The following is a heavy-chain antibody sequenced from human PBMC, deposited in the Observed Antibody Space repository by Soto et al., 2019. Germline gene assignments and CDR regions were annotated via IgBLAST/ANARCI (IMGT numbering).Heavy chain of an antibody. CDR3: AREGGAGTFMGFDY. CDR1: GGSISSNNW. V-gene: IGHV4-4*02. CDR2: IYHSGTT. Sequence: QVQLQESGPGVVKPLGTLALTCTVSGGSISSNNWWMWVRQSPEKGLEWIGEIYHSGTTNYNPSFNSPVTMSIEQTNNQFYLMPTPLAAEDTGNYYCAREGGAGTFMGFDYWGQGTLVTVSS. J-gene: IGHJ4*02. D-gene: IGHD6-19*01.